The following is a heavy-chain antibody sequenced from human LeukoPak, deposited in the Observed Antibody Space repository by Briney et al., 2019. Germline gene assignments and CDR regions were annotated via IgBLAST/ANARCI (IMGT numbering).Heavy chain of an antibody. D-gene: IGHD1-1*01. J-gene: IGHJ5*02. CDR1: EFSFSNFA. CDR2: ISYDGGIR. V-gene: IGHV3-30-3*01. CDR3: AREDNPLWFDP. Sequence: GGSLRLSCAASEFSFSNFAMYWVRQAPGKGLEWLAVISYDGGIRYYADSVKGRFTISRDNSNNTVHLQMNSLRPDDSALYYCAREDNPLWFDPWGQGTLVTVSS.